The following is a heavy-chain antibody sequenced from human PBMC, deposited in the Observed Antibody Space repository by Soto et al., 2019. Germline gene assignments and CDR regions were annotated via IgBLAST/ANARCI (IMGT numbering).Heavy chain of an antibody. D-gene: IGHD3-10*01. J-gene: IGHJ4*02. CDR2: ISSSSSYI. Sequence: GGSLRLSCAASGFTFSSYSMNWVRQAPGKGLEWVSSISSSSSYIYYADSVKGRFTISRDNAKNSLYLQMNSLRAEDTAVYYCASMGRNPPYDYWGQGTLVTVSS. CDR3: ASMGRNPPYDY. V-gene: IGHV3-21*01. CDR1: GFTFSSYS.